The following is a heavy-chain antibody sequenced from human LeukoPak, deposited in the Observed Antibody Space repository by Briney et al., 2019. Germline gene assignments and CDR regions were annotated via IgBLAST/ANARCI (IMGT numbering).Heavy chain of an antibody. CDR2: INNDGSST. V-gene: IGHV3-74*01. D-gene: IGHD1-26*01. CDR3: ARDLRIVGGMGY. Sequence: GGSLRLSCGVSGFTFSSYWMEWVRQAPGKGVVWVSRINNDGSSTNYAASVKGRFTISSNNAKNTRYLKMNSMTAEDTAVYYCARDLRIVGGMGYWGQGTLVTVSS. J-gene: IGHJ4*02. CDR1: GFTFSSYW.